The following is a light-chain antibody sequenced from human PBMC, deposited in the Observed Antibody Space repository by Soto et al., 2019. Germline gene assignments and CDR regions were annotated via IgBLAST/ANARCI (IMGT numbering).Light chain of an antibody. J-gene: IGLJ2*01. CDR3: SSYGGRNNLL. CDR1: SSDVGGYNY. V-gene: IGLV2-8*01. CDR2: EVS. Sequence: QSALTQPPSASGSPGQAVTISCSGTSSDVGGYNYVSWYQQHPGKDPKDMIYEVSKRPSGVPDRFSGSKSGNTASLTVSGLQAEDEADYYCSSYGGRNNLLFGGGTKLTVL.